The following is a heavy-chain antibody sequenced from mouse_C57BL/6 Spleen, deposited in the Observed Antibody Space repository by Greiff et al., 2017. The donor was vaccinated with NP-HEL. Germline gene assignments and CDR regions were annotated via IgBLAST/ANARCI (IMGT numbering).Heavy chain of an antibody. CDR2: ISDGGSYT. CDR1: GFTFSSYA. Sequence: DVMLVESGGGLVKPGGSLKLSCAASGFTFSSYAMSWVRQTPEKRLEWVATISDGGSYTYYPDNVKGRFTISRDNAKNNLYLQMSHLKSEDTAMYYCARATTVGAYDVDYWGQGTSVTVSS. D-gene: IGHD1-1*01. V-gene: IGHV5-4*03. J-gene: IGHJ4*01. CDR3: ARATTVGAYDVDY.